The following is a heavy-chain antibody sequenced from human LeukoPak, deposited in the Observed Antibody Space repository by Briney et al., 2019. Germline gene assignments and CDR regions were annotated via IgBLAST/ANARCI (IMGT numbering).Heavy chain of an antibody. J-gene: IGHJ5*02. CDR1: GGTFSSYA. CDR3: ARIGEGYYDSSGYYNT. V-gene: IGHV1-69*05. CDR2: IIPIFGTA. D-gene: IGHD3-22*01. Sequence: ASVKVSCKASGGTFSSYAISWVRQAPGQGLEWMGGIIPIFGTANYAQKFQGRVTITTDESTSTAYMELSSLRSEDTAVYYCARIGEGYYDSSGYYNTWGQGTLVTVSS.